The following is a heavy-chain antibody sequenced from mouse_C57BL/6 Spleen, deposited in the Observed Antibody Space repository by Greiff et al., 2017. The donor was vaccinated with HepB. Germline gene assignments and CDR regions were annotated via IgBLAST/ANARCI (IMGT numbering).Heavy chain of an antibody. CDR2: INPNNGGT. CDR1: GYTFTDYY. D-gene: IGHD2-12*01. V-gene: IGHV1-26*01. J-gene: IGHJ4*01. Sequence: EVQLQQSGPELVKPGASVKISCKASGYTFTDYYMNWVKQSHGKSLEWIGDINPNNGGTSYNQKFKGKATLTVDKSSSTAYMELRSLTSEDSAVYYCARAYYRNAMDYWGQGTSGTVSS. CDR3: ARAYYRNAMDY.